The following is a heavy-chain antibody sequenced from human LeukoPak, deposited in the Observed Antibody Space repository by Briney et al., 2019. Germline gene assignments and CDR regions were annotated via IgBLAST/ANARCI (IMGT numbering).Heavy chain of an antibody. CDR1: GFTFSSYG. CDR2: IRYDGSNK. D-gene: IGHD5-24*01. J-gene: IGHJ4*02. Sequence: GGSLRLSCAASGFTFSSYGMHWVRQAPGKRLEWVAFIRYDGSNKYYADSVKGRFTISRDNSKNTLYLQMNSLRAEDTAVYYCAKDRERWLQSYFDYWGQGTLVTVS. V-gene: IGHV3-30*02. CDR3: AKDRERWLQSYFDY.